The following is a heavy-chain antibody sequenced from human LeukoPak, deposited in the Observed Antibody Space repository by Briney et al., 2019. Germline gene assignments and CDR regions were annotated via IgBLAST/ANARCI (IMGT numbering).Heavy chain of an antibody. CDR1: GYIFTTYS. V-gene: IGHV1-46*01. CDR2: INPRGDAT. J-gene: IGHJ5*02. Sequence: ASVKVSCKASGYIFTTYSIHWERQAPGQGLEWMGIINPRGDATTYAQKFQGRVTMTSDTSTTTVYMELSSLTSEDTGLYYCARKWSSRDWFDPWGQGTLVTVSS. D-gene: IGHD2-8*01. CDR3: ARKWSSRDWFDP.